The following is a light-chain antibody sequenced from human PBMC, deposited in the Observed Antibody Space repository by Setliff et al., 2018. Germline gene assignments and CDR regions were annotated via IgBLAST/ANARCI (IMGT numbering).Light chain of an antibody. Sequence: QSVLTQPPSASGSPGQSVTISCTGSSSDVGGYKYVSWYQQHPGKAPKLMIYEVSKRPSGVPDRFSGSKSGNTASLTISGLQSEDEADYYCNSYTNSGTWVFGGGTKVTVL. J-gene: IGLJ3*02. V-gene: IGLV2-8*01. CDR3: NSYTNSGTWV. CDR1: SSDVGGYKY. CDR2: EVS.